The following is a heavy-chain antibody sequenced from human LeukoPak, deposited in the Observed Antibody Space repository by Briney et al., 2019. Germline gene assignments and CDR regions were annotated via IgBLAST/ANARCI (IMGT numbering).Heavy chain of an antibody. V-gene: IGHV4-34*01. J-gene: IGHJ4*02. D-gene: IGHD1-26*01. CDR3: ASSVGSTDY. Sequence: ASETLSLTCAVYGESLSKYYWTWIRQSPGKGLEWIGEINHRGSTNLNPSLKSRVTLSVDTSKYQLSLKLTSVTAADAAVYYCASSVGSTDYWGQGTLVTVSS. CDR2: INHRGST. CDR1: GESLSKYY.